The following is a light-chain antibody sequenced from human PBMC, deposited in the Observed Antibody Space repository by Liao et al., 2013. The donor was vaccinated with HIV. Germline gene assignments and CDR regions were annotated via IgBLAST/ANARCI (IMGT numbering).Light chain of an antibody. CDR3: QAWDSSTNYV. J-gene: IGLJ1*01. CDR1: KLGDKY. CDR2: EDN. Sequence: YELTQPPSVSVSPGQTASITCSGDKLGDKYACWYQQKPGQSPVLVIYEDNKRPSGISDRFSGSNSGNSATLTISGTQALDEADYYCQAWDSSTNYVFGSGTRVTVL. V-gene: IGLV3-1*01.